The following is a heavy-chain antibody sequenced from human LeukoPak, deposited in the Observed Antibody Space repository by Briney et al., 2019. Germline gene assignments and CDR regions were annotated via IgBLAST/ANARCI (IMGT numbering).Heavy chain of an antibody. CDR1: GFTFDDYA. V-gene: IGHV3-9*03. CDR2: ISWNSGNI. J-gene: IGHJ3*02. D-gene: IGHD2-2*01. CDR3: SKDTCSSTTCQTNAFDI. Sequence: GGSLRLSCAASGFTFDDYAMHWVRQVPGKGLEWVSGISWNSGNIGYADSVKGRFTISRDNAKNSLYLQMNSLRADDMALYYCSKDTCSSTTCQTNAFDIWGQGTMVTVSS.